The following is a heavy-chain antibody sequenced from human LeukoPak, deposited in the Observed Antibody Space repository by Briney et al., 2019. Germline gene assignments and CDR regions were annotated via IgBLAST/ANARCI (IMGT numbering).Heavy chain of an antibody. J-gene: IGHJ4*02. CDR2: INHSGST. CDR3: AGDMGGSSTFDY. D-gene: IGHD2-15*01. CDR1: GGSFSGYN. V-gene: IGHV4-34*01. Sequence: SETLSLTCAVYGGSFSGYNWSWIRQPPGKGLEWIGEINHSGSTNYNPSLKSRVTISVDTSKNQFSLKLSSVTAADTAVYYCAGDMGGSSTFDYWGQGTLVTVSS.